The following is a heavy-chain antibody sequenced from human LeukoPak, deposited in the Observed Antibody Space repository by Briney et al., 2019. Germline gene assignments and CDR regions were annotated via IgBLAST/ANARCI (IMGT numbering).Heavy chain of an antibody. D-gene: IGHD6-13*01. V-gene: IGHV6-1*01. CDR3: ARMTGRAAGTTFRSFGGGIDP. CDR1: GDSVSSNSAA. Sequence: SQTLSLTCAISGDSVSSNSAAWNWIRQSPSRGLEWLGRTYYRSKWYNDYAVSVKSRITINPDTSKNQFSLQLNSVTPEDTAVYYCARMTGRAAGTTFRSFGGGIDPWGQGIQVIVSS. J-gene: IGHJ5*02. CDR2: TYYRSKWYN.